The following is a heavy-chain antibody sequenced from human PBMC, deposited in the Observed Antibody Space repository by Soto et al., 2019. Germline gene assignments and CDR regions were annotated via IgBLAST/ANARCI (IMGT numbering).Heavy chain of an antibody. CDR2: ISGSGGNT. D-gene: IGHD3-10*01. CDR1: RFTFSTYA. CDR3: ARAAMVRGGGWFDP. V-gene: IGHV3-23*01. Sequence: EVQLLESGGGLVQPGGSLRLSCAASRFTFSTYAMSWVRQAPGKGLEWVSDISGSGGNTYYADSVKGRFTISRDNSKNTLYLQMNSLRAEDTGVYYCARAAMVRGGGWFDPWGQGTLVTVSS. J-gene: IGHJ5*02.